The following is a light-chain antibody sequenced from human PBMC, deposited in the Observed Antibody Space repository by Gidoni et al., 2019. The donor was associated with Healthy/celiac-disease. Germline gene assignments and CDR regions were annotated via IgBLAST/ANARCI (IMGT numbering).Light chain of an antibody. CDR3: QQRSNCLT. CDR2: DAS. J-gene: IGKJ5*01. CDR1: QSVSSY. Sequence: EIVLTQSPATLSLSPGERATLSCRASQSVSSYLAWYQQKPGQAPRLLIYDASNRATGIPARFSGSGSGTDFTLTISSLEPEDFAVYYCQQRSNCLTFGQXTRLEIK. V-gene: IGKV3-11*01.